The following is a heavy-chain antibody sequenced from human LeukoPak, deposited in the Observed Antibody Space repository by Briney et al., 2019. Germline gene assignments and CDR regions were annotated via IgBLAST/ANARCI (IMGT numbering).Heavy chain of an antibody. Sequence: SETLSLTCTVSGGSISSSSYYWGWIRQPPGKGLEWIGSIYYSGSTYYNPSLKSRVTISVDTSKNQFSLKLSSVTAADTAVYYCARDAYYGSAPHHYFDYWGQGTLVTVSS. CDR1: GGSISSSSYY. J-gene: IGHJ4*02. D-gene: IGHD3-10*01. CDR3: ARDAYYGSAPHHYFDY. CDR2: IYYSGST. V-gene: IGHV4-39*07.